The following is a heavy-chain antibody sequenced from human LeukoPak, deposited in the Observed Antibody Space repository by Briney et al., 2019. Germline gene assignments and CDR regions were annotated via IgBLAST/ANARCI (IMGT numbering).Heavy chain of an antibody. CDR2: INPNSGGT. Sequence: ASVRVSCKASGYTFTIYYMHWVRQAPGQGLEWMGWINPNSGGTNYAQKFQGRVTITRDTSISTAYMELSRLRSDDTAVYYCARAVFEYSSSSTFDYWGQGTLVTVSS. CDR1: GYTFTIYY. V-gene: IGHV1-2*02. CDR3: ARAVFEYSSSSTFDY. J-gene: IGHJ4*02. D-gene: IGHD6-6*01.